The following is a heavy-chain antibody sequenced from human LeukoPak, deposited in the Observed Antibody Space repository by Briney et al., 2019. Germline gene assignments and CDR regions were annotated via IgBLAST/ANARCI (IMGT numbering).Heavy chain of an antibody. CDR2: ILSDGGEK. J-gene: IGHJ3*02. Sequence: PGGSLRLSCTASGFTFSIYAIHWVRQAPGKGLEWVGVILSDGGEKYYTQSVKGRFTISRDNSKNTLFLQMNSLRAEDTAVYYCARYYGDYVGDAFDIWGQGTMVTVSS. V-gene: IGHV3-30-3*01. D-gene: IGHD4-17*01. CDR3: ARYYGDYVGDAFDI. CDR1: GFTFSIYA.